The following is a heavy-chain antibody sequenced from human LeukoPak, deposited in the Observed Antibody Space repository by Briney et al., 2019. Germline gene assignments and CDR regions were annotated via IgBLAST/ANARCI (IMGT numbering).Heavy chain of an antibody. CDR2: IYTSGST. Sequence: PSETLSLTCTVSGGSINSGTYYWSWIRQPAGKGLEWIGRIYTSGSTNYNPSLKSRVTISVDTSKNQFSLKLSSVTAADTAMYYCARGESSSSPLYYYYYYMDVWGKGTMVTVSS. J-gene: IGHJ6*03. V-gene: IGHV4-61*02. CDR3: ARGESSSSPLYYYYYYMDV. CDR1: GGSINSGTYY. D-gene: IGHD6-6*01.